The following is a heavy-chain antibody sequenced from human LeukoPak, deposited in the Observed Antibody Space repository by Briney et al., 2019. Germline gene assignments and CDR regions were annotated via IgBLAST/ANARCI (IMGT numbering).Heavy chain of an antibody. CDR2: ISAYNGNT. CDR3: ARGIKRSHAFDI. Sequence: ASVKVSCKASGYTFTSYGISWGRQAPGQGVEWMGCISAYNGNTNSAQKLQDRVTMNTDTSTSTDYMELRSLSSDDTAVYYCARGIKRSHAFDIWGQGTMVTVSS. J-gene: IGHJ3*02. V-gene: IGHV1-18*01. CDR1: GYTFTSYG. D-gene: IGHD3-16*01.